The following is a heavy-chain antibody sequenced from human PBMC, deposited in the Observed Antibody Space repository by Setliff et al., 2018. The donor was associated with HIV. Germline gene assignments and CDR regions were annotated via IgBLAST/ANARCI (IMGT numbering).Heavy chain of an antibody. CDR3: AAPAVAGTGGYYYAMDV. J-gene: IGHJ6*02. V-gene: IGHV4-34*01. D-gene: IGHD6-19*01. CDR1: GGSFSGYY. CDR2: INHSGST. Sequence: SETLSLTCAVYGGSFSGYYWSWIRQSPGEGLDWIGEINHSGSTNYSPSLKSRVTISVDTSKNQFSLKLSSVTAADTAVYYCAAPAVAGTGGYYYAMDVWGQGTTVTVSS.